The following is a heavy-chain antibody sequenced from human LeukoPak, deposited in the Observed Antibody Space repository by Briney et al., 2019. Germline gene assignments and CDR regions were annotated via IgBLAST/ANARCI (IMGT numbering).Heavy chain of an antibody. J-gene: IGHJ4*02. Sequence: SETLSLTCTVSGGSISSYYWSWTRQPPGKGLEWIGYIYYSGSTNYNPSLKSRVTISVDTSKNQFSLKLSSVTAADTAVYYCARQAILTGYIDYWGKGTLVTVSS. D-gene: IGHD3-9*01. CDR3: ARQAILTGYIDY. CDR1: GGSISSYY. V-gene: IGHV4-59*08. CDR2: IYYSGST.